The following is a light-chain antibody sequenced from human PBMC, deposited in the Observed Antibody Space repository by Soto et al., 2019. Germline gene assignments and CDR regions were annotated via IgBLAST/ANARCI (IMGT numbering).Light chain of an antibody. CDR1: QTISHW. V-gene: IGKV1-5*01. CDR2: DAS. CDR3: QQYNTYWT. J-gene: IGKJ1*01. Sequence: TQSPSTLSASVGDRVTITCRASQTISHWLAWYQQKPGKAPKLLIFDASSLENGVPSRFSGSGSGTEFTLTITGLQPDDFATYYCQQYNTYWTFGQGTKVEI.